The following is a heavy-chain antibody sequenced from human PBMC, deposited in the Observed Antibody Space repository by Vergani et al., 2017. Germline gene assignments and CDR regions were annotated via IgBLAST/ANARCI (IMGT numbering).Heavy chain of an antibody. J-gene: IGHJ6*02. CDR1: DSSIMTNPY. CDR3: ARHRGSGGFFPSSYFYGMDV. V-gene: IGHV4-38-2*01. D-gene: IGHD3-10*01. Sequence: QLQLQESGPGLVKPSETLTLTCDVSDSSIMTNPYWGWFRQSPGKGLAWIGCIQHSGDTHYNSSLKSRVSILILSRSKFYLSLTSLTAADTAIYYCARHRGSGGFFPSSYFYGMDVWGHGTTVTVSS. CDR2: IQHSGDT.